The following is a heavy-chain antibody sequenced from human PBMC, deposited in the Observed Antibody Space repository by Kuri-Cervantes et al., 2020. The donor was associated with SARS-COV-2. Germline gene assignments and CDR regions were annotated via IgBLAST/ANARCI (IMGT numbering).Heavy chain of an antibody. CDR2: ISSSSSYI. CDR1: GFTFSSYS. Sequence: GESLKISCAASGFTFSSYSMNWVRQAPGKGLEWVSSISSSSSYIYYADSVKGRFTISRDNAKNSLYLQMNSLRAEDTAVYYRARDRGYCSSNCWFDPWGQGTLVTVSS. J-gene: IGHJ5*02. D-gene: IGHD2-2*01. CDR3: ARDRGYCSSNCWFDP. V-gene: IGHV3-21*01.